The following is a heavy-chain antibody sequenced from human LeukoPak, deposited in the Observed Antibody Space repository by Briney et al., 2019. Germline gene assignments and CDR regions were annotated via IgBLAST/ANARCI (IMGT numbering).Heavy chain of an antibody. V-gene: IGHV3-53*01. J-gene: IGHJ4*02. CDR2: IYSGGST. CDR3: ARDLTGAFDY. Sequence: GGSLRLSCTASGFTFSNYGMSWVRQAPGKGLEWVSVIYSGGSTYYADSVKGRFTISRDNSKNTLYLQMNSLRAEDTAVYYCARDLTGAFDYWGQGTLVTVSS. D-gene: IGHD3-10*01. CDR1: GFTFSNYG.